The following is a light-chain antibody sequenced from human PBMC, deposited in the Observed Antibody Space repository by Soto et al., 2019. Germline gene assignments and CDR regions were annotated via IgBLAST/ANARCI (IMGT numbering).Light chain of an antibody. CDR1: QGFSTW. Sequence: DIQMTQSPSTLSASVGARVIITARAGQGFSTWLAWYQQKPGEGPKLLIYIASTLQSGVPSRFSGSGSGTEFTLTISGLQPDDFATYYCQQYDGNFGGGTRVEIK. J-gene: IGKJ4*01. CDR2: IAS. V-gene: IGKV1-5*01. CDR3: QQYDGN.